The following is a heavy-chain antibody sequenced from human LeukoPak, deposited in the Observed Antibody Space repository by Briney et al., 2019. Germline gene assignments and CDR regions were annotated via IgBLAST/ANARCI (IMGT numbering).Heavy chain of an antibody. D-gene: IGHD3-9*01. V-gene: IGHV4-34*01. Sequence: SETLSLTCAVYGGSFSGYYWSWIRQPPGKGLEWIGEINHSGSTNYNPSLKSRVTISVDTSKNHFSLKLSSVTAADTAVYYCATRGYDTLTGYYKDYWGQGTLVTVSS. J-gene: IGHJ4*02. CDR1: GGSFSGYY. CDR2: INHSGST. CDR3: ATRGYDTLTGYYKDY.